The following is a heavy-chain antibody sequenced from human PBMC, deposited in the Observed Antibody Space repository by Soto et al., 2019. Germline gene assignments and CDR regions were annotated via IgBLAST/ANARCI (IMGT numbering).Heavy chain of an antibody. D-gene: IGHD3-9*01. CDR3: ARDTDDILTGPGGAFDI. V-gene: IGHV1-2*04. Sequence: ASVKVSCKASGYTFTGYYMHWVRQAPGQGLEWMGWINPNSGGTNYAQKFQGWVTMTRDTSISTAYMELSRLRSDDTAVYYCARDTDDILTGPGGAFDIWGQGTMVTVSS. CDR2: INPNSGGT. J-gene: IGHJ3*02. CDR1: GYTFTGYY.